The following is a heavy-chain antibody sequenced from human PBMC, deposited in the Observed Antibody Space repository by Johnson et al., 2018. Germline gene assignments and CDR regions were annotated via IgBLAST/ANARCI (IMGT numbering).Heavy chain of an antibody. D-gene: IGHD2-15*01. CDR2: MNPNSGNT. Sequence: QVQLVESGAEVKKPGASVKVSCKASGYTFTSYDINWVRQATGQGLEWMGWMNPNSGNTGYAQKFQGRVTMTRETSTSTVYMELSTLRSEDTAVYHCARDYSRGVQHWGQGTLVTVSS. V-gene: IGHV1-8*01. J-gene: IGHJ1*01. CDR3: ARDYSRGVQH. CDR1: GYTFTSYD.